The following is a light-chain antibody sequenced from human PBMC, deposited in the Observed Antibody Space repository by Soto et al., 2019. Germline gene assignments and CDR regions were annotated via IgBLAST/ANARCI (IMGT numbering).Light chain of an antibody. CDR3: GTYDSSLRDGV. CDR2: DNN. CDR1: SSNIENYY. Sequence: QSLLTQPPSLSAAPGQKVTISCSGSSSNIENYYVSWYQQLPGTAPKLLIYDNNKRPSGIPDRFSGSKSGTSATLDITGLQTGDEADYYCGTYDSSLRDGVFGTGTKVTVL. J-gene: IGLJ1*01. V-gene: IGLV1-51*01.